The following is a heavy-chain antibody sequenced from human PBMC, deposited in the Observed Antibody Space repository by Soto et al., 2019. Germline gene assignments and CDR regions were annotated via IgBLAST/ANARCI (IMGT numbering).Heavy chain of an antibody. D-gene: IGHD5-12*01. J-gene: IGHJ6*02. CDR3: ARPAPGKQPTIYGMDV. CDR2: ISSSSSYI. V-gene: IGHV3-21*01. Sequence: LRLSCAASGFTFSSYSMNWVRQAPGKGLEWVSSISSSSSYIYYADSVKGRFTISRDNAKNSLYLQMNSLRAEDTAVYYCARPAPGKQPTIYGMDVWGQGTTVTVSS. CDR1: GFTFSSYS.